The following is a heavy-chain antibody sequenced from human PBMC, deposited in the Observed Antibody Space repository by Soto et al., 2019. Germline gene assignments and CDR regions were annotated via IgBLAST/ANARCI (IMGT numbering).Heavy chain of an antibody. J-gene: IGHJ4*02. CDR3: ARDPEGINFYFDY. V-gene: IGHV4-59*01. CDR1: GGSISSYY. Sequence: SETLSLTCTVSGGSISSYYWSWIRQPPGKGLEWIGYIYYSGSTNYNPSLKSRVTISVDTSKNQFSLKLSSVTAADTAVYYCARDPEGINFYFDYWGQGTLVTVSS. CDR2: IYYSGST.